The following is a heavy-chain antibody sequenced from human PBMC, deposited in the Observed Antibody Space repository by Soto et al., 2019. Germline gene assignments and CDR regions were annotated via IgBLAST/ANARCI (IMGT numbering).Heavy chain of an antibody. CDR2: IKQDGSEK. D-gene: IGHD3-3*01. V-gene: IGHV3-7*05. Sequence: EVQLVESGGGLVQPGGSLRLSCAASGFTFSSYWMSWVRQAPGKGLEWVANIKQDGSEKYYVDSVKGRFTISRDNAKNSLYLQMNSLRAEDTAVYYCARRGYDFWSGFRTPNYYYYYGMDVWGQGTTVTVSS. CDR1: GFTFSSYW. CDR3: ARRGYDFWSGFRTPNYYYYYGMDV. J-gene: IGHJ6*02.